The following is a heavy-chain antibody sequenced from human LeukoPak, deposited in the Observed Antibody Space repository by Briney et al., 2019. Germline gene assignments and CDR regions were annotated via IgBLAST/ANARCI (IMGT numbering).Heavy chain of an antibody. Sequence: GGSLRLSCAASGFTFSKYGMHWVRQAPGKGLQWLALISYDGADQYYADSVKGQFTISRDNSKSTLYLQINSLRTEDTATYYCVXGXNIWXXGTLV. J-gene: IGHJ4*02. V-gene: IGHV3-30*03. CDR1: GFTFSKYG. CDR3: VXGXNI. CDR2: ISYDGADQ.